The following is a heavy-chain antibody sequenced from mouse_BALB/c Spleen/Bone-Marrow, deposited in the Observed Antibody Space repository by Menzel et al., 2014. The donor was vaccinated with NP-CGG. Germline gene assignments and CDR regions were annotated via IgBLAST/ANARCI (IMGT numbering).Heavy chain of an antibody. CDR1: GFTFSSYG. CDR2: LNSNGGST. CDR3: ARGNYGNYVDYFDY. D-gene: IGHD2-1*01. V-gene: IGHV5-6-3*01. J-gene: IGHJ2*01. Sequence: EVKLVESGGGLVQPGGSLKLSCAASGFTFSSYGLSWVCQTPDKRLELVASLNSNGGSTYYPDSVKGRFTISRDNAKNTLSLQMSSLKSEDTAMYYCARGNYGNYVDYFDYWGLGTTLTVSS.